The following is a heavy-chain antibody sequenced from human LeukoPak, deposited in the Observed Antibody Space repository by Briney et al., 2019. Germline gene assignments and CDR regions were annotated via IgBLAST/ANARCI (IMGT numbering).Heavy chain of an antibody. D-gene: IGHD3-22*01. CDR1: GFTFSDYY. Sequence: GGSLRLSCAASGFTFSDYYMSWIRQAPGKGLEWVSYISSSGSTIYYADSVKGRFTIPRDNAKNSLYLQMNSLRTDDTAVYYCAKGVSSAMIADYWGQGTLVTVSS. V-gene: IGHV3-11*01. CDR3: AKGVSSAMIADY. J-gene: IGHJ4*02. CDR2: ISSSGSTI.